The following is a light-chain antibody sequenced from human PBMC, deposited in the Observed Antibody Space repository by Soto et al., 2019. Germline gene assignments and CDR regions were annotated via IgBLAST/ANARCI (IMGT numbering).Light chain of an antibody. V-gene: IGKV3-20*01. CDR3: QQYGSSPT. J-gene: IGKJ5*01. CDR2: SAS. CDR1: QSLSTSY. Sequence: EIVLTQSPGTLSLFPGERATLSCRASQSLSTSYLAWYRLKPGQAPRLLIYSASSRASGIPDRLSGSGSGTDFTLNISRLEPEDLAVYYCQQYGSSPTFGHGTRLEIK.